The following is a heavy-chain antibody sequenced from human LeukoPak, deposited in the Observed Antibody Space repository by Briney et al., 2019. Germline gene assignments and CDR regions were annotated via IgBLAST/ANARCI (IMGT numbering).Heavy chain of an antibody. CDR2: ISSGGDSI. V-gene: IGHV3-11*04. D-gene: IGHD3-9*01. CDR3: AKSMDILTGYLWSLDY. J-gene: IGHJ4*02. Sequence: GGSLRLSCAASGITFSDHYMSWIRQAPGKGLEWLSYISSGGDSIYYADSVKGRFTISRDNSKNTLYLQMNSLRAEDTAVYYCAKSMDILTGYLWSLDYWGQGTLVTVSS. CDR1: GITFSDHY.